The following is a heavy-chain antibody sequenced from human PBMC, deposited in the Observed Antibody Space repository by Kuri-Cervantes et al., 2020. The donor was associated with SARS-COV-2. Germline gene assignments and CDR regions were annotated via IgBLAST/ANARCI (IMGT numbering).Heavy chain of an antibody. D-gene: IGHD7-27*01. J-gene: IGHJ3*02. CDR3: ARELGIGLAFDI. Sequence: ASVKVSCKVSGYTLTELSMHWVRQAPGKGLEWMGIINPSGGSTSYAQKFQGRVTMTRDTSTSTVYMELSSLRSEDTAVYYCARELGIGLAFDIWGQGTMVTVSS. CDR1: GYTLTELS. CDR2: INPSGGST. V-gene: IGHV1-46*03.